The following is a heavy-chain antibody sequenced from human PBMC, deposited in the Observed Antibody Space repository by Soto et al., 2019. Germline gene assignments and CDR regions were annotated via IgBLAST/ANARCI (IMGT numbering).Heavy chain of an antibody. J-gene: IGHJ6*02. D-gene: IGHD2-21*02. CDR3: ARDDATYCGGDCYRYFYYGMDV. Sequence: ASVKVSCKASGGTFSNHAISRVRQAPGQGLEWVGGIIPMFPTADYAQRFQGRVTITADDSTTTVYTELSGLRSEDTAMYYCARDDATYCGGDCYRYFYYGMDVWGQGTTVTVSS. CDR1: GGTFSNHA. V-gene: IGHV1-69*13. CDR2: IIPMFPTA.